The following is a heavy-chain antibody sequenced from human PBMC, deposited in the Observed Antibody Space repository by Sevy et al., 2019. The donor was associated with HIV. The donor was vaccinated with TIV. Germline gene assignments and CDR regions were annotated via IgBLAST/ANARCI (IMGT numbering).Heavy chain of an antibody. CDR3: STDPIILLLVTDGMDV. CDR2: IKSKADGGTI. Sequence: GGSLRLSCAASGFTFTYAWMTWVXQAPGKGLEWLGRIKSKADGGTIDYAAPVKGRFTISRDDSKNTLYLQMNSLKTEDTGVYYCSTDPIILLLVTDGMDVWGRGTTVTVSS. D-gene: IGHD2-8*02. J-gene: IGHJ6*02. V-gene: IGHV3-15*01. CDR1: GFTFTYAW.